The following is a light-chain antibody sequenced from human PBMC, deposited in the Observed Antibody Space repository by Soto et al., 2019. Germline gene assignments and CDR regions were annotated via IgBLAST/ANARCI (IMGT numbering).Light chain of an antibody. CDR1: RSDIGAYKY. CDR3: SSYTGDNTWM. V-gene: IGLV2-14*01. J-gene: IGLJ3*02. Sequence: QYALTQPASESGSPGQPITISCSGTRSDIGAYKYVSWYQQHPGKVPKLMIYEVNNRPSGVSDRFSGSKSGNTASLTISGLQAEDEADYYCSSYTGDNTWMFGGGTKLTVL. CDR2: EVN.